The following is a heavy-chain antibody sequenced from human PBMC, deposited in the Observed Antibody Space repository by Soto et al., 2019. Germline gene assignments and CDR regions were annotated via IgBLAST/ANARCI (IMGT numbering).Heavy chain of an antibody. D-gene: IGHD3-16*01. Sequence: SGPTLVNPTETLTLTCNVSGFSLTTGRMGVSWIRQPPGKALEWLAHIFSDAERSYSQSLQGRLTVSKVGFGSQVVLTMTNMDTVDTGTYFCVRMNAASYSSYYEMDVWCPGLTVTVS. CDR1: GFSLTTGRMG. J-gene: IGHJ6*02. CDR3: VRMNAASYSSYYEMDV. V-gene: IGHV2-26*01. CDR2: IFSDAER.